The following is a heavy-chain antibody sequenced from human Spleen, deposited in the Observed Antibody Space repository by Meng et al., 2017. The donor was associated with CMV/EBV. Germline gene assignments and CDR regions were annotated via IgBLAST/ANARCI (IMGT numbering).Heavy chain of an antibody. CDR1: GFTFSSYS. CDR3: ARDKTVRGAMPYFFDY. V-gene: IGHV3-48*04. Sequence: GGSLRLSCAASGFTFSSYSMNWVRQAPGKGLEWVSYISSSSSTIYYADSVKGRFTISRDNAKNSLHLQMNSLRAEDTAVYYCARDKTVRGAMPYFFDYWGQGTLVTVSS. J-gene: IGHJ4*02. CDR2: ISSSSSTI. D-gene: IGHD2-2*01.